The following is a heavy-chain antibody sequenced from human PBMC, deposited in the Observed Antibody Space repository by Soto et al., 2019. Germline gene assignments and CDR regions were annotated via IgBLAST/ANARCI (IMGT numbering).Heavy chain of an antibody. CDR3: AKSGDSSGYYYSFFDY. CDR1: GFTFSSYA. D-gene: IGHD3-22*01. V-gene: IGHV3-23*01. J-gene: IGHJ4*02. Sequence: PGGSLRLSCAASGFTFSSYAMSWVRQAPGKGLEWVSAISGSGGSTYYADSVKGRFTISRDNSKNTLYLQMNSLRAEDTAVYYCAKSGDSSGYYYSFFDYWGQGTLVTVSS. CDR2: ISGSGGST.